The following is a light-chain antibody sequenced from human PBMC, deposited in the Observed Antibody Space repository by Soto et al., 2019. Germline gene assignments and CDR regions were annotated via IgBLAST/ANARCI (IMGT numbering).Light chain of an antibody. Sequence: QSALTQPASVSGSPGQSITISCTGTSSDVGRYNHVSWYQHHPGKAPKLIISEVSNRPSGVSNRFSGSKSGYTASLTISGLQAEDEADYYCSSYTSRSTPVFGGGTKLTVL. V-gene: IGLV2-14*01. CDR3: SSYTSRSTPV. CDR2: EVS. J-gene: IGLJ2*01. CDR1: SSDVGRYNH.